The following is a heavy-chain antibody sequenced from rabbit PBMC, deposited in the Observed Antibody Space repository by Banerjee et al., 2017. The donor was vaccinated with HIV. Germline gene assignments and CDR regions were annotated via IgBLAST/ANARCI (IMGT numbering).Heavy chain of an antibody. CDR2: INTSSGNT. D-gene: IGHD1-1*01. V-gene: IGHV1S45*01. Sequence: QQQLEESGGDLVKPEGSLTLTCTASGFSFSSNYYMCWVRQAPGKGLEWIACINTSSGNTVYASWAKGRFTISRTSSTTVTLQMTSLTAADTATYFCARGVTTYYLDLWGPGTLVTVS. CDR1: GFSFSSNYY. CDR3: ARGVTTYYLDL. J-gene: IGHJ4*01.